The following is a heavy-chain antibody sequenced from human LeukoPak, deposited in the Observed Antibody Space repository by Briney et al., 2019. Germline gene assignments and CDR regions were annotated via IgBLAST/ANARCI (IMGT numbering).Heavy chain of an antibody. V-gene: IGHV4-61*01. CDR2: IYYSGST. Sequence: PSETLSLTCTVSGGSVSSDSYFWTWIRQPPGKGLEWIGYIYYSGSTNYNPSLKSRVTISLDTSKSQISLKLSSMTAADTAVYYCARGQRRLQDYWGQGTLVTVSS. J-gene: IGHJ4*02. CDR1: GGSVSSDSYF. CDR3: ARGQRRLQDY.